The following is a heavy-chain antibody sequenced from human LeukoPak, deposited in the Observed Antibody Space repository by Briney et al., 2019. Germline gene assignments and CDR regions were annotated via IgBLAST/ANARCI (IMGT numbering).Heavy chain of an antibody. CDR3: ARYGGNLIDY. J-gene: IGHJ4*02. CDR2: IYTSGST. Sequence: PSETLSLTCTVSGGSISSYYWSWIRQPPGKGLEWIGYIYTSGSTNYNPSLKNRVTTSVDTSKNQFSLKLSSVTAADTAVYYCARYGGNLIDYWGQETLVTVSS. CDR1: GGSISSYY. V-gene: IGHV4-4*09. D-gene: IGHD4-23*01.